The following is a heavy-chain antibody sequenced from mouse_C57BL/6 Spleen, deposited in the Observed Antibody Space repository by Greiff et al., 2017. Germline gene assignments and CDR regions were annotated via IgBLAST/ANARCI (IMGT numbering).Heavy chain of an antibody. CDR3: AGEDYGSSYGYFDV. CDR2: ISYDGSN. V-gene: IGHV3-6*01. Sequence: EVQLVESGPGLVKPSQSLSLTCSVTGYSITSGYYWNWIRQFPGNKLEWMGYISYDGSNNYNPSLKNRISITRDTSKNQFFLKLKSVTTEDTATYYGAGEDYGSSYGYFDVWGTGTTVTVSS. D-gene: IGHD1-1*01. J-gene: IGHJ1*03. CDR1: GYSITSGYY.